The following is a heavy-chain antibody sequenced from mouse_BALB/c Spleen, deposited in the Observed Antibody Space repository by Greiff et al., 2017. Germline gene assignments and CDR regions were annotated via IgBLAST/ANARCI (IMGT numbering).Heavy chain of an antibody. D-gene: IGHD3-3*01. Sequence: EVKLMESGPELVKPGASGKIPCKASGYTFTDFKMDWVKQGHGKSLEWIGDINPNNGGTIYNQKFKGKSTLTVDKSSSTAYMELRSLTSEDTAVYYCAIRDPSWFAYWGQGTLVTVSA. J-gene: IGHJ3*01. V-gene: IGHV1-18*01. CDR1: GYTFTDFK. CDR2: INPNNGGT. CDR3: AIRDPSWFAY.